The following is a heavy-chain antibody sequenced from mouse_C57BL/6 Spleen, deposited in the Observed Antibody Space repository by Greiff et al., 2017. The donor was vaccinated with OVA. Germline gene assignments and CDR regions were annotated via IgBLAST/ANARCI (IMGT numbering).Heavy chain of an antibody. CDR3: ARHYYYGSSYLWYFDV. V-gene: IGHV5-6*01. J-gene: IGHJ1*03. Sequence: EVMLVESGGDLVKPGGSLKLSCAASGFTFSSYGMSWVRQTPDKRLEWVATISSGGSYTYYPDSVKGRFTLSRDNAKNTLYLQMSSLKSEDTAMYYCARHYYYGSSYLWYFDVWGTGTTVTVSS. D-gene: IGHD1-1*01. CDR1: GFTFSSYG. CDR2: ISSGGSYT.